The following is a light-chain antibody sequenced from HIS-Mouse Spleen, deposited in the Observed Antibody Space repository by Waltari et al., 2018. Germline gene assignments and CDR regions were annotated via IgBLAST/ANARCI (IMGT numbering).Light chain of an antibody. CDR1: QSISSY. J-gene: IGKJ4*01. Sequence: DIQTTQSPSSLSASVGDRVTITCRASQSISSYLNWYQQKPGKAPKLLIYAASSLQSGVPSRFSGSGSGTDFTLTISSLQPEDFATYYCQQSYSTLTFGGGTKVEIK. V-gene: IGKV1-39*01. CDR3: QQSYSTLT. CDR2: AAS.